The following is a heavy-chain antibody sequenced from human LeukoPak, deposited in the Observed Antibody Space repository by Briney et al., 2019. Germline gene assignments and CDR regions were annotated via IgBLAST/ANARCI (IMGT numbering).Heavy chain of an antibody. CDR3: AKPSGDYDYFDY. J-gene: IGHJ4*02. D-gene: IGHD4-17*01. Sequence: GRSLRLSCAAPGFTFSSYAMHWVRQAPGKGLEWVAVISYDGSNKYYADSVKGRFTISRDNSKNTLFLQINSLTVEDTAVYYCAKPSGDYDYFDYWGQGALVTVSS. CDR2: ISYDGSNK. V-gene: IGHV3-30-3*02. CDR1: GFTFSSYA.